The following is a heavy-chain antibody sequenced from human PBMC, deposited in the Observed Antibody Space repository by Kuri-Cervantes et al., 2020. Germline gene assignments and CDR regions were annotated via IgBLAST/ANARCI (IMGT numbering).Heavy chain of an antibody. J-gene: IGHJ4*02. D-gene: IGHD3-10*01. V-gene: IGHV1-69*13. Sequence: SVKVSCKASGGTFSSYAISWVRQAPGQGLEWMGGIIPIFGTANYAQKFQGRVTITADESTSTAYMDLSSLRSEDTAVYYCARIYYGSGSYSYFDYWGQGTLVTVSS. CDR1: GGTFSSYA. CDR2: IIPIFGTA. CDR3: ARIYYGSGSYSYFDY.